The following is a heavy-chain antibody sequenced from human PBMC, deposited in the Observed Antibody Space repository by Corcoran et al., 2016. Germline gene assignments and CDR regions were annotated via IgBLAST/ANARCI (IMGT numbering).Heavy chain of an antibody. Sequence: QVQLVQSGAEVKKPGASVKVSCKASGYTFTSYGISWVRQAPGQGLEWMGWISAYNGNTNYAQKLQGRVTMTTDTYTSTAYMELRSLRSDDTAVFYCSRDQAYYYDSSGYYYYYYGMDVWGQGTTVTVSS. V-gene: IGHV1-18*01. CDR2: ISAYNGNT. CDR3: SRDQAYYYDSSGYYYYYYGMDV. CDR1: GYTFTSYG. J-gene: IGHJ6*02. D-gene: IGHD3-22*01.